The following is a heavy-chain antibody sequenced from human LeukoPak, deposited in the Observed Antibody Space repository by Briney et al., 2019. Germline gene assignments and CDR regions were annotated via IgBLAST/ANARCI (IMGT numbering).Heavy chain of an antibody. D-gene: IGHD5-12*01. V-gene: IGHV4-59*01. CDR2: IHYSGST. CDR3: ARTTEGYAGGPGYSYYYYMDV. CDR1: GGSFSGYY. J-gene: IGHJ6*03. Sequence: SETLSLTCAVYGGSFSGYYWSWIRQPPGKGVEWIGYIHYSGSTHYNPSLKSRVTISVDTSKNQVSLKLRSVTAADTAVYYCARTTEGYAGGPGYSYYYYMDVWGKGTTVTISS.